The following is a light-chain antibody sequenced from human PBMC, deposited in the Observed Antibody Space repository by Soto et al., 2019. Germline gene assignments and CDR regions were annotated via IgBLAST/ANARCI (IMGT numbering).Light chain of an antibody. Sequence: DILLTQSPGTQSSSPGERGTLSCRASQSVSSSYLACYQQKPGQAPRLLICGASSRATGIPDRFSGSGSGTDFTLTISRLEPEDFAGYYCQQYGSSPPAITFGPGTKVDIK. CDR3: QQYGSSPPAIT. CDR1: QSVSSSY. J-gene: IGKJ3*01. V-gene: IGKV3-20*01. CDR2: GAS.